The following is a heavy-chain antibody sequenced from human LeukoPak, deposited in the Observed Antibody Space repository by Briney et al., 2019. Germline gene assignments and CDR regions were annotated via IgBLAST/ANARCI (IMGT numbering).Heavy chain of an antibody. CDR2: IRYDGSNK. J-gene: IGHJ4*02. CDR3: AKDNDFWSGYTTDSGYYFDY. CDR1: GFPFTTYA. Sequence: GGSLRLSCAASGFPFTTYAMSWVRQAPGKGLEWVAFIRYDGSNKYYADSVKGRFTISRDNSKNTLYLQMNSLRAEDTAVYYCAKDNDFWSGYTTDSGYYFDYWGQGTLVTVSS. D-gene: IGHD3-3*01. V-gene: IGHV3-30*02.